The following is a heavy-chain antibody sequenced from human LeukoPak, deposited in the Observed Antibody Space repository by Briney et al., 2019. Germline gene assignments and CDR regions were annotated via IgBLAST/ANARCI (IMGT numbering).Heavy chain of an antibody. CDR2: INHSGST. D-gene: IGHD3-10*01. CDR1: GGSFSGYY. Sequence: SETLSLTCAVYGGSFSGYYWSWIRQPPGKGLEWIGEINHSGSTNYNPSLKSRVTISVDTSKNQFSLKLSSVTAADTAVYYCARILASLLWFGELFGSRWFDPWGQGTLVTVSS. V-gene: IGHV4-34*01. J-gene: IGHJ5*02. CDR3: ARILASLLWFGELFGSRWFDP.